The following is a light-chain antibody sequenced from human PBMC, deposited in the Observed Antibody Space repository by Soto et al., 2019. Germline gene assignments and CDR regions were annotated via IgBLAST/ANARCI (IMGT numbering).Light chain of an antibody. V-gene: IGKV2-28*01. CDR2: LAS. CDR1: QSLQHSDGYNY. Sequence: EIVLTQSPLSLPVTPGEPASISCRSSQSLQHSDGYNYLDWYLQKAGQPPQLLIYLASSRASGVPDRFSGSGSGTDFTLRFGRAEPADVGVYYCVQGLQTPLTFGGGTKVEIK. J-gene: IGKJ4*01. CDR3: VQGLQTPLT.